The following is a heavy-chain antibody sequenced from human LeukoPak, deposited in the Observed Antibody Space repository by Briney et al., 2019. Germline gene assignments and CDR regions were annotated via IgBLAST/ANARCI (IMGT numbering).Heavy chain of an antibody. J-gene: IGHJ3*02. CDR2: IGTYNGNT. V-gene: IGHV1-18*01. Sequence: ASVKVSCKASGYTFTSYGISWVRQAPGQGLEWMGWIGTYNGNTNYAPKPQGRVTMTTDTSTSTAYMELRSLRSDDTAVYYCARSGYCSGGSCYSGAFDIWGQGTMVTVSS. CDR1: GYTFTSYG. D-gene: IGHD2-15*01. CDR3: ARSGYCSGGSCYSGAFDI.